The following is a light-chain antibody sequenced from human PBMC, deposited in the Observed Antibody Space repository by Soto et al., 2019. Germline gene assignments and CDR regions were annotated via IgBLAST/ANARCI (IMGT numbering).Light chain of an antibody. Sequence: QSALTQPASVSESPGQTITISCTGTSSDVGSYDLVSWYQHHPGKAPKLIIYEDSKRPSGVSNRFSGSKSGNKASLTISGLQAEDEGDYFCFSYAASSDVVFGGGT. CDR1: SSDVGSYDL. CDR3: FSYAASSDVV. V-gene: IGLV2-23*01. CDR2: EDS. J-gene: IGLJ3*02.